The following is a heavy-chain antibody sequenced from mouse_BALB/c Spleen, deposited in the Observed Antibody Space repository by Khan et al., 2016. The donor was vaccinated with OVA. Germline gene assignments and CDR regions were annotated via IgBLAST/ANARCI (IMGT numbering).Heavy chain of an antibody. CDR2: INPYNGFT. J-gene: IGHJ3*01. V-gene: IGHV1-18*01. CDR3: AIGNYYGSNSWFAY. Sequence: EVQLQQSGPELVKPGASMKISCKASGYSFTDYTMNWVKQSHGKNLEWIGLINPYNGFTSYNQKFKGKATLTVDKSSSTAYMELLSLTSEDSAVYYCAIGNYYGSNSWFAYWGQGTLVTVSA. CDR1: GYSFTDYT. D-gene: IGHD1-1*01.